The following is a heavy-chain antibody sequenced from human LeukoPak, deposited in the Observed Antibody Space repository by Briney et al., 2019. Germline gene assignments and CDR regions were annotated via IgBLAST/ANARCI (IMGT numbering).Heavy chain of an antibody. Sequence: SETLSFTCAASGGSISSSNWWSWVRQPPGKGLEWIGEIYHSGSTNYNPSLKSRVTISVDKSKNQFSLKLSSVSAADTAVYYCARDGRYYYSSGYIRGFDYWGQGTLVTVSS. CDR3: ARDGRYYYSSGYIRGFDY. V-gene: IGHV4-4*02. CDR1: GGSISSSNW. J-gene: IGHJ4*02. CDR2: IYHSGST. D-gene: IGHD3-22*01.